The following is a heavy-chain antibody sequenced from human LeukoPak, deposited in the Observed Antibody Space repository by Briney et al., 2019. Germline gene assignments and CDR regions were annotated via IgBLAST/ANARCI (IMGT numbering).Heavy chain of an antibody. V-gene: IGHV3-33*01. J-gene: IGHJ4*02. Sequence: GGSLRLSCAASGFTFSSFGMHWVRQAPGKGLEWVALMWYDGSNQYYADSVKGRFTISRDNSENTLYLQMNSLRAEDTAVYYCARDPGYSRNWYFDYWGQGTLVTVSS. CDR3: ARDPGYSRNWYFDY. D-gene: IGHD6-13*01. CDR2: MWYDGSNQ. CDR1: GFTFSSFG.